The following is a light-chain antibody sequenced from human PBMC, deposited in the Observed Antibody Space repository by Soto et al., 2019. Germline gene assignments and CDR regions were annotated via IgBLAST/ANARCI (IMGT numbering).Light chain of an antibody. V-gene: IGLV2-8*01. Sequence: QSALTQPPSASGSPGQSVTISCTGTSSDIGGYDYVSWYQHHPGKAPKLMIYEVYKRPSGVPDRFSGSKSGNTASLTVSGLQAEDEADYYCTSYAGSNNFVVFGGGTKVTVL. J-gene: IGLJ2*01. CDR2: EVY. CDR3: TSYAGSNNFVV. CDR1: SSDIGGYDY.